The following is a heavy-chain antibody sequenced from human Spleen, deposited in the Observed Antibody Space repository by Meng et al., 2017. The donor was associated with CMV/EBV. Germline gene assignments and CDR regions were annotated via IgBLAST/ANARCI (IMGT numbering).Heavy chain of an antibody. V-gene: IGHV4-39*07. CDR2: IYYNGNT. CDR1: GGFISSSDFY. CDR3: ARTHYGSGSSRFDP. J-gene: IGHJ5*02. D-gene: IGHD3-10*01. Sequence: ESLKISCSVSGGFISSSDFYWGWVRQPPGKGLEWVGHIYYNGNTYYNPSLKSRVSISVDTSKIQFSLNLNSVTAADTAVYYCARTHYGSGSSRFDPWGQGTLVTVSS.